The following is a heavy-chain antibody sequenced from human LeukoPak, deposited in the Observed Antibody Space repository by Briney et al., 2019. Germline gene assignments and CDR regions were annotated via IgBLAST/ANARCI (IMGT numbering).Heavy chain of an antibody. Sequence: GGFLRLSCAASGFTFDDYGMSWVRQAPGKGLEWVSGINWNGGSTGYADSVKGRFTISRDNAKNSLYLQMNSLRAEDTALYRCARGGRWLQLKDWGQGTLVTVSS. D-gene: IGHD5-12*01. CDR3: ARGGRWLQLKD. J-gene: IGHJ4*02. CDR1: GFTFDDYG. CDR2: INWNGGST. V-gene: IGHV3-20*01.